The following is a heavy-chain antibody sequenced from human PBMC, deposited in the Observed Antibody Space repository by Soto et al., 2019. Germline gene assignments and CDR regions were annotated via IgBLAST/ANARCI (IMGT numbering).Heavy chain of an antibody. D-gene: IGHD3-9*01. CDR1: GFTFSSYG. J-gene: IGHJ4*02. V-gene: IGHV3-30*03. CDR2: ISYDGSNK. Sequence: GGSLRLSCAASGFTFSSYGMHWVRQAPGKGLEWVAVISYDGSNKYYADSVKGRFTISRDNSKNTVYLQMDSLKTEDTAVYYCTHVFSVAHPYSYFWGQGTLVTVSS. CDR3: THVFSVAHPYSYF.